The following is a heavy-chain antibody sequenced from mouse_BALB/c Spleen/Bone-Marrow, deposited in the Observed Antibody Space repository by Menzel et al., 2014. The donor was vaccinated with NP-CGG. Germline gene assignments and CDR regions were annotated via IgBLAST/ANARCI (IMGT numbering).Heavy chain of an antibody. Sequence: EVQLQESGGGLVQPGGSLRLSCATSRFTFTDYYMSWVRQPPGKALEWLGFIRNKAKGYTSENSASVKGRFTISRDNSQSILYLQMNTPRAEDSATCYCARDINYDIYWYFDVWGAGTTVTVSS. V-gene: IGHV7-3*02. CDR3: ARDINYDIYWYFDV. J-gene: IGHJ1*01. D-gene: IGHD2-4*01. CDR1: RFTFTDYY. CDR2: IRNKAKGYTS.